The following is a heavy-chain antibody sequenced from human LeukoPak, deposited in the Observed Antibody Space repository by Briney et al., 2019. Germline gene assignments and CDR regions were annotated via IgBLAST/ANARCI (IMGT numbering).Heavy chain of an antibody. CDR1: GYTFTGYY. CDR3: ARGYDPPPYYYYYGMDV. CDR2: INPNSGGT. D-gene: IGHD3-3*01. J-gene: IGHJ6*02. V-gene: IGHV1-2*02. Sequence: ASAKVSCKASGYTFTGYYMHWVRQAPGQGLEWMGWINPNSGGTNYAQKFQGRVTMTRDTSISTAYMELSRLRSDDTAVYYCARGYDPPPYYYYYGMDVWGQGTTVTVSS.